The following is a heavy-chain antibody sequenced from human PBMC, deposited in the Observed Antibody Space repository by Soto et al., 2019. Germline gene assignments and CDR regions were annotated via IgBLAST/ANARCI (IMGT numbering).Heavy chain of an antibody. Sequence: QVQLVQSGTEVKRPGDSVKVSCKASGYTFTGYYVHWVRQAPGQGLEWMGWINPNSGDTYLAQRFQGRVTMNRDTSIETAYMERRGLTSDDTAEYYCAKGGAIVAAGTRVYLYNAMDVWGQGTTVTVSS. CDR1: GYTFTGYY. CDR2: INPNSGDT. CDR3: AKGGAIVAAGTRVYLYNAMDV. D-gene: IGHD1-26*01. V-gene: IGHV1-2*02. J-gene: IGHJ6*02.